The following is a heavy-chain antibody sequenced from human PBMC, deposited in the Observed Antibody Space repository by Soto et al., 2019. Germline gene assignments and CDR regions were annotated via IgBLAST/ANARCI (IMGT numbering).Heavy chain of an antibody. CDR2: INHSGST. D-gene: IGHD3-22*01. Sequence: SETLSLTCAVYGGSFSGYYWSWIRQPPGKGLEWIGEINHSGSTNYNPSLKSRVTISVETPKNQFSLKLSSVTAADTAVYYCAGGDYYHSSGYYFYYYTMDVWGQGTTVTVSS. CDR1: GGSFSGYY. J-gene: IGHJ6*02. V-gene: IGHV4-34*01. CDR3: AGGDYYHSSGYYFYYYTMDV.